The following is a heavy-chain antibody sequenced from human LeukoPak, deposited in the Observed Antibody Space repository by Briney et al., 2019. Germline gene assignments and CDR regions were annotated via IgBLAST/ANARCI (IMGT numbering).Heavy chain of an antibody. CDR2: IYYSGST. CDR1: GGSISSYY. Sequence: SETLSLTCTVAGGSISSYYWSWIRQPPGKGLEWIGYIYYSGSTNYNPSLKSRVTIPVDTSKNQFSLKLSSVTAADTAVYYCASLYSSSAGWFDPWGQGTLVTVSS. CDR3: ASLYSSSAGWFDP. V-gene: IGHV4-59*01. D-gene: IGHD6-6*01. J-gene: IGHJ5*02.